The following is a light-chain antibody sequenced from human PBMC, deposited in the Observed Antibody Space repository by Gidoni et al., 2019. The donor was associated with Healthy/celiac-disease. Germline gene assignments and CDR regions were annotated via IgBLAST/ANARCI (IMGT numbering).Light chain of an antibody. CDR2: DAS. CDR1: QSISSW. V-gene: IGKV1-5*01. CDR3: QQYNSSLWT. Sequence: IQMTQSPSTLSESVGDRVTITCRSSQSISSWLAWYQQKPGKAPKLLIYDASSLESGVPSRFSGSGSGTEFTLTISSLQPDDFATYYCQQYNSSLWTFGQGTKVEIK. J-gene: IGKJ1*01.